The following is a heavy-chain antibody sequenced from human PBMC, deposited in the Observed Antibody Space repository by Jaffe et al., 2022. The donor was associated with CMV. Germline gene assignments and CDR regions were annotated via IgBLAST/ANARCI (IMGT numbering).Heavy chain of an antibody. D-gene: IGHD3-10*01. CDR1: GGSISSSSYY. Sequence: QLQLQESGPGLVKPSETLSLTCTVSGGSISSSSYYWGWIRQPPGKGLEWIGSIYYSGSTYYNPSLKSRVTISVDTSKNQFSLKLSSVTAADTAVYYCARHEVRGVKFDYWGQGTLVTVSS. J-gene: IGHJ4*02. V-gene: IGHV4-39*01. CDR3: ARHEVRGVKFDY. CDR2: IYYSGST.